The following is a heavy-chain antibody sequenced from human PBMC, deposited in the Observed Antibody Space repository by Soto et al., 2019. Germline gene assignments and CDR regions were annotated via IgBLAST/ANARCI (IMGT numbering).Heavy chain of an antibody. Sequence: GGSLRLSCAASGFTFSSYSMNWVRQAPGKGLVWVSNIVSDGSRTTYADSVKGRFTISRDNAKNTLYLQMDSLRVEDKAIYYCARDANAEPFGFWGQGTLVTVSS. V-gene: IGHV3-74*01. CDR2: IVSDGSRT. J-gene: IGHJ4*02. CDR1: GFTFSSYS. CDR3: ARDANAEPFGF.